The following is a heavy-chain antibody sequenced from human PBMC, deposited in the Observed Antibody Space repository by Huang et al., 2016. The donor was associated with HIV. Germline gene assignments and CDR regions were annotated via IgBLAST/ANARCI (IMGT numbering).Heavy chain of an antibody. CDR1: GFSFSEYG. CDR3: SKEGSNYGEHEF. V-gene: IGHV3-30*18. D-gene: IGHD4-17*01. CDR2: ISYDGSSK. Sequence: QVYLVESGGGVVQPGRSLTLSCVASGFSFSEYGIHWVRQAPGKGLEWVEDISYDGSSKLYRDSLKGRFIISRDNSKNTVNLQINSLRVDDTAIYYCSKEGSNYGEHEFWGQGTLVTVS. J-gene: IGHJ4*02.